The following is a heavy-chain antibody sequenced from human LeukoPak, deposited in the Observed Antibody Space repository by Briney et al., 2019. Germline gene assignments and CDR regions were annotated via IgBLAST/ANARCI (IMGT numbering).Heavy chain of an antibody. Sequence: SETLSLTCTVSGGSISSSSYYWGWIRQPPGKGLEWIGSTYYSGSTYYNPSLKSRVTISVDTSKNQFSLKLSSVTAADTAVYYCARQEGIARGFFDYWGQGTLVTVSS. CDR3: ARQEGIARGFFDY. CDR2: TYYSGST. D-gene: IGHD6-13*01. V-gene: IGHV4-39*01. CDR1: GGSISSSSYY. J-gene: IGHJ4*02.